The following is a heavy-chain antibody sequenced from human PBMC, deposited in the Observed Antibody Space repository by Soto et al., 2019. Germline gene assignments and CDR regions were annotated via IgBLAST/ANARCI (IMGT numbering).Heavy chain of an antibody. Sequence: RASVKVSCKASGCIITSYHISWVRQAPGQGFEWMGWISAYSGNTKYAQKFQDRVTMTTDTSTSTAYMELSRLGSDDTAVYYCARGISSWFSDYDYGFNVWGQGTAVTVSS. D-gene: IGHD6-13*01. J-gene: IGHJ6*02. CDR3: ARGISSWFSDYDYGFNV. CDR1: GCIITSYH. CDR2: ISAYSGNT. V-gene: IGHV1-18*01.